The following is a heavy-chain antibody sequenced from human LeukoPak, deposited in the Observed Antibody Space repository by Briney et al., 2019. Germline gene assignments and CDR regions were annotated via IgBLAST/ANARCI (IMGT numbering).Heavy chain of an antibody. D-gene: IGHD3-10*01. CDR3: ARFGYYGSGFDAFDI. J-gene: IGHJ3*02. Sequence: GGSLRLSCAASGFTFSSSWMAWVRQAPGKGLEWVGNIKEDGTAKNYVVSVRGRFTISRDNSKNTLYLQMNSLRAEDTAVYYCARFGYYGSGFDAFDIWGQGTMVTVSS. CDR2: IKEDGTAK. V-gene: IGHV3-7*03. CDR1: GFTFSSSW.